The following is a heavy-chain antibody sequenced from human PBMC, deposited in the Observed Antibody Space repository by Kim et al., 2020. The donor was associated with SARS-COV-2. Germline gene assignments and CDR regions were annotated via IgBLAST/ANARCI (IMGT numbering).Heavy chain of an antibody. Sequence: GGSLRLSCAASGFTVSRNHMIWVRQAPGKGLEWVSVLYRDGNSYYADSVKGRFTISRDNSKNTLYLQMNSLRGDDTAVYYCASHKPDYWGQGTLVTVSS. V-gene: IGHV3-66*04. J-gene: IGHJ4*02. CDR2: LYRDGNS. CDR3: ASHKPDY. CDR1: GFTVSRNH.